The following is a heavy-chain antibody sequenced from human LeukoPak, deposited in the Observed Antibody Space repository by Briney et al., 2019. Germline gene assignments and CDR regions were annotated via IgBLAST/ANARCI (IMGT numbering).Heavy chain of an antibody. CDR1: GFTFSTYD. Sequence: GGSLRLSCAASGFTFSTYDMSWVRQAPGKGLEWVSIISISGSSTYYADSVEGRFTISRENSKNTLYLQMNSLRAEDTAVYYCARGAATGPTLGFDYWGQGTLVMVSS. J-gene: IGHJ4*02. CDR3: ARGAATGPTLGFDY. CDR2: ISISGSST. D-gene: IGHD6-13*01. V-gene: IGHV3-23*01.